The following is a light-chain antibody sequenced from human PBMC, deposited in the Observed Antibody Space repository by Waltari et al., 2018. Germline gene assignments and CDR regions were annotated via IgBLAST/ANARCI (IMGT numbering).Light chain of an antibody. CDR1: SGHSSNV. J-gene: IGLJ3*02. V-gene: IGLV4-69*02. CDR2: VNSDGSH. Sequence: QLALTQSPSASASLGASVKLTCTLNSGHSSNVVAWLQQQPEKGPRYLMKVNSDGSHSKGDDIPDRFSGSGAGAERYLTISSLQSGDEADYYCQTGGHGTWVFGGGTKLTVL. CDR3: QTGGHGTWV.